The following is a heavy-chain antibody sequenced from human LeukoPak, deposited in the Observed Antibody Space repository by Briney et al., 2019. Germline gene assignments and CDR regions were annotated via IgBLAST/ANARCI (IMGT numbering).Heavy chain of an antibody. J-gene: IGHJ4*02. V-gene: IGHV1-2*02. D-gene: IGHD1-26*01. CDR1: GYTFTGYY. CDR2: INPKSGGT. CDR3: ARSIVGATPIDY. Sequence: ASVKVSCKAYGYTFTGYYMHWVRQAPGQGLEWMGWINPKSGGTNYAQKFQGRVTMTRDTSISTAYMELSRLRSDDTAVYYCARSIVGATPIDYWGQGTLVTVSS.